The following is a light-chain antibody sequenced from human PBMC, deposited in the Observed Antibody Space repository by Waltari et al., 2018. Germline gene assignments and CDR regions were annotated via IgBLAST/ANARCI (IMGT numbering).Light chain of an antibody. CDR3: SSYTGIRSVI. J-gene: IGLJ2*01. CDR1: SRDVGSYIQ. V-gene: IGLV2-8*01. Sequence: QSALTQPPSASGSPGQSVTISCSGSSRDVGSYIQVSWYQQHPGKAPRLIIYEVNKRPSGVPDRFSGSKSGNTASLTVSGLQSEDEAVYFCSSYTGIRSVIFGGGTHLSVL. CDR2: EVN.